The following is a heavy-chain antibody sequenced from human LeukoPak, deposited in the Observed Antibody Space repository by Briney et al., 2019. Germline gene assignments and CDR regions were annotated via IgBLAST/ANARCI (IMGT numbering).Heavy chain of an antibody. Sequence: GGSLRLSCAASGFTFSSYGMHWVRQAPGKGLEGVAFIRYDGSNKYYADSVKGRFTISRDNSKNTLYLQMNSLRAEDTAVYYCAKKRRVTQTYYYDSSGYLYYMDVWGKGTTVTVSS. CDR1: GFTFSSYG. J-gene: IGHJ6*03. CDR3: AKKRRVTQTYYYDSSGYLYYMDV. CDR2: IRYDGSNK. D-gene: IGHD3-22*01. V-gene: IGHV3-30*02.